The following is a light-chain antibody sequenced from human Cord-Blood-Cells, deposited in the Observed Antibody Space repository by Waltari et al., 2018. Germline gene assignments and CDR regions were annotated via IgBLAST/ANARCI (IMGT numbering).Light chain of an antibody. J-gene: IGKJ2*01. V-gene: IGKV1-39*01. Sequence: DIQMTQSPSSLSASVGDRVTITCRASQSISSSLNWYQQKPGKAPKLLIYAASSLHSGVPSRFSGSGSGTDFTLTISSLQPEDFATYYCQQSYSTPRTFGQGTKLEIK. CDR3: QQSYSTPRT. CDR2: AAS. CDR1: QSISSS.